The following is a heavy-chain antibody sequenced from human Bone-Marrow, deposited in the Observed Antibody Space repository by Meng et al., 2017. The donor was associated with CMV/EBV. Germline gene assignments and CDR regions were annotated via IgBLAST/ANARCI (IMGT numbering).Heavy chain of an antibody. D-gene: IGHD4-11*01. J-gene: IGHJ6*02. CDR3: TMDYTRNFGMDV. CDR1: GFTFSNAW. CDR2: IKSKTDGGTT. V-gene: IGHV3-15*01. Sequence: GESLKISCAASGFTFSNAWMSWVRQAPGKGLEWVGRIKSKTDGGTTDYAAPVKGRFTISRDDSKTTLYLQMNSLKTEDTAVYYCTMDYTRNFGMDVWGQGTTVTVSS.